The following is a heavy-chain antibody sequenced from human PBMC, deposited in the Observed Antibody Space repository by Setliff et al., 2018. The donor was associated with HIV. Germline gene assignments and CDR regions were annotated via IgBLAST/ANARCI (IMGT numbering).Heavy chain of an antibody. J-gene: IGHJ4*02. Sequence: PSETLSLTCTVSGDSINSGNYYWSWIRQHPGKGLEWIGYIYYSGSTYYSPSLKSRVTISEDTSKNQFSLKMRSVTAADTAVYYCATSPAGEILGSRPVYFDYWGQGTLVTVSS. CDR1: GDSINSGNYY. V-gene: IGHV4-31*03. CDR3: ATSPAGEILGSRPVYFDY. CDR2: IYYSGST. D-gene: IGHD3-10*01.